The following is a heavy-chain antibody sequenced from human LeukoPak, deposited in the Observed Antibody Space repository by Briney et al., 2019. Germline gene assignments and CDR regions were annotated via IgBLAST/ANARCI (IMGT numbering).Heavy chain of an antibody. CDR1: GYTFTISA. J-gene: IGHJ4*02. CDR2: INPNSGGT. CDR3: ARASYYYDSSGYPGYYFDY. V-gene: IGHV1-2*02. D-gene: IGHD3-22*01. Sequence: ASVTVSCKASGYTFTISAFSWLRQAPGQGLEWMGWINPNSGGTNYTQKIQGRVTMTRDTSISTAYMVLSRLRPDDTAVYYCARASYYYDSSGYPGYYFDYWGQGTLVTVSS.